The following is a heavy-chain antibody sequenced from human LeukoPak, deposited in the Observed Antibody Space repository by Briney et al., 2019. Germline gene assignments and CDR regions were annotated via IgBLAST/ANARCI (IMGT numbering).Heavy chain of an antibody. CDR1: GGSISSYY. V-gene: IGHV4-59*01. D-gene: IGHD6-13*01. CDR3: ARDIYSSSWWGAFDI. CDR2: IYYSGNT. J-gene: IGHJ3*02. Sequence: SETLSLTCTVSGGSISSYYWSWIRQPPGRGLEWIGYIYYSGNTNYNPSLKSRVTISVDTSKNQFSLKLSSVTAADTAEYYCARDIYSSSWWGAFDIWGQGTMVTVSS.